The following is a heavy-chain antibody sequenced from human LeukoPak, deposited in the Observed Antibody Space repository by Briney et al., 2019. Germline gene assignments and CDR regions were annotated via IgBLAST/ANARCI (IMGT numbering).Heavy chain of an antibody. D-gene: IGHD3-22*01. J-gene: IGHJ6*02. CDR3: ARAEDSSGTHYYYYGMDV. V-gene: IGHV1-18*01. Sequence: ASVKVSCKASGYTFTSYGISWVRQAPGQGLEWMGWISTYNGNTNYAQKLQGRVTMTTDTSTSTAYMELRSLRSDDTAVYYCARAEDSSGTHYYYYGMDVWGQGTTVTVS. CDR2: ISTYNGNT. CDR1: GYTFTSYG.